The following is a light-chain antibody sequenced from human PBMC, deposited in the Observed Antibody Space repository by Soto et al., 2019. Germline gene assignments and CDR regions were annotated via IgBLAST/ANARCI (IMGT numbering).Light chain of an antibody. V-gene: IGKV2-30*01. CDR2: KVS. CDR1: HSLVYSDGNAY. Sequence: DVVMPQSPLSLPVTLGQPASISCRSSHSLVYSDGNAYLNGFQQRPGQSPRRLISKVSYRDSGVQDRLRGSESGTYFTLKSSRVESEDVGIYYCMQGTPWPPYTFGQGTKLEI. J-gene: IGKJ2*01. CDR3: MQGTPWPPYT.